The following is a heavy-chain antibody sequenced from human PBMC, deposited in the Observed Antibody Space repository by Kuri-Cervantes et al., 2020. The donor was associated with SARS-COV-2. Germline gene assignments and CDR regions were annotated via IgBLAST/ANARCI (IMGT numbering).Heavy chain of an antibody. V-gene: IGHV4-59*01. J-gene: IGHJ4*02. D-gene: IGHD2-2*01. CDR2: IYYSGST. CDR1: GGSFSSYY. Sequence: SQTLSLTCAVYGGSFSSYYWSWIRQPSGKGLEWIGYIYYSGSTNYNPSLKSRVTISVDTSKNQFSLKLSPVTAADTAVYYRARGVVVVPAAVIFFDYWGQGTLVTVSS. CDR3: ARGVVVVPAAVIFFDY.